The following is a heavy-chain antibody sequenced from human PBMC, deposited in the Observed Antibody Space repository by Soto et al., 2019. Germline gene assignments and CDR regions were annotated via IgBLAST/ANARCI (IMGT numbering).Heavy chain of an antibody. CDR3: ARGDFAPGSYYNPTPTWFDP. J-gene: IGHJ5*02. D-gene: IGHD3-10*01. CDR1: GGSIRSRSYY. CDR2: IYFSGTT. Sequence: TSETLCLTCNVAGGSIRSRSYYCGWLRQSPGKGLEWIGSIYFSGTTYYNPSLKSRVTISVDTSKNQFSLKLTSVTAADTAVYYCARGDFAPGSYYNPTPTWFDPWGQGTLVTASS. V-gene: IGHV4-39*01.